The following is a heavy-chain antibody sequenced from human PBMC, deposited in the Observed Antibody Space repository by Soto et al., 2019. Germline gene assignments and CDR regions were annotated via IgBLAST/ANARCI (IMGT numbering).Heavy chain of an antibody. V-gene: IGHV3-33*01. D-gene: IGHD3-22*01. Sequence: PGGSLRLSCAASGFTFSTYGMHWVRQAPGKGLEWVAVIWYDGSNKYYVDSVKGRFTISRDNSKNTLYLQMNGLRAEDTAVYYCARATMIGLLSSWGQGTLVTVSS. CDR3: ARATMIGLLSS. J-gene: IGHJ5*02. CDR2: IWYDGSNK. CDR1: GFTFSTYG.